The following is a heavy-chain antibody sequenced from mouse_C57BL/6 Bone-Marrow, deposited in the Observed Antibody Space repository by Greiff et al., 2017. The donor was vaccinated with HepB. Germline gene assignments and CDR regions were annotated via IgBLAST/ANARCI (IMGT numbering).Heavy chain of an antibody. D-gene: IGHD1-1*01. V-gene: IGHV2-6*02. CDR2: IWSDGST. J-gene: IGHJ1*03. Sequence: VQLKESGPGLVAPSQSLSITCTVSGFSLTSYGVHWVRQPPGKGLEWLVVIWSDGSTTYNSALKSRLSISKDNSKSQVFLKMNSLQTDDTAMYYCARNSYYGSSYWYFDVWGTGTTVTVSS. CDR1: GFSLTSYG. CDR3: ARNSYYGSSYWYFDV.